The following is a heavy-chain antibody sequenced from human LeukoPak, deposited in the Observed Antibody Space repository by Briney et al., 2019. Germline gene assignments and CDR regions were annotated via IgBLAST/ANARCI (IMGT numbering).Heavy chain of an antibody. CDR2: IIPIFGTA. J-gene: IGHJ4*02. D-gene: IGHD3-3*01. CDR3: ASTIFGVVIIGALSY. CDR1: GGTFSSYA. V-gene: IGHV1-69*13. Sequence: ASVKVSCXASGGTFSSYAISWVRQAPGQGLEWMGGIIPIFGTANYAQKFQGRVTITADESTSTAYMELSSLRSEDTAVYYCASTIFGVVIIGALSYWGQRTLVTVSS.